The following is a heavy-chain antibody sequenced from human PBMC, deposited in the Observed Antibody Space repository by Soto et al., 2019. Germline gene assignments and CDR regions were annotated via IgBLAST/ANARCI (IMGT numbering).Heavy chain of an antibody. CDR1: RFTFSSCH. Sequence: EVQLVESGGGLVQPGGSLRLSCAASRFTFSSCHMNWVRQAPGKGLEWVSYISSSSSTIYYSDSVKGRFTISRDNAKNSLYRQMNSLRAEDTAVYYCARDAFDSSGYEDYWGQGTLVTVSS. CDR3: ARDAFDSSGYEDY. CDR2: ISSSSSTI. J-gene: IGHJ4*02. V-gene: IGHV3-48*01. D-gene: IGHD3-22*01.